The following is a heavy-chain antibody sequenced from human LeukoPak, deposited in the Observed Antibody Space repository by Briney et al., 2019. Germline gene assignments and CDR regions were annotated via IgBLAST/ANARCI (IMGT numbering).Heavy chain of an antibody. CDR1: GFTFGNAW. V-gene: IGHV3-30*02. D-gene: IGHD3-22*01. Sequence: GGSLRLSCAASGFTFGNAWMSWVRQAPGKGLEWVAFIRYDGSNKYYADSVKGRFTISRDNSKNTLYLQMNSLRAEDTAVYYCAKDVSQRITMTPGYWGQGTLVTVSS. CDR3: AKDVSQRITMTPGY. CDR2: IRYDGSNK. J-gene: IGHJ4*02.